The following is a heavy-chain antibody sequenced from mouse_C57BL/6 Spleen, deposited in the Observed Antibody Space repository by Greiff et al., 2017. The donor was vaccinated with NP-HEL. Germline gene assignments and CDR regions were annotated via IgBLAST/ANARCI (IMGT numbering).Heavy chain of an antibody. CDR2: INPNNGGT. Sequence: EVQLQQSGPELVKPGASVKISCKASGYTFTDYYMNWVKQSHGKSLEWIGDINPNNGGTSYNQKFKGKATLTVDKSSSTAYMELRSLTSEDSAVYYCAREGSYYGSSYRWYFDVWGTGTTVTVSS. V-gene: IGHV1-26*01. J-gene: IGHJ1*03. D-gene: IGHD1-1*01. CDR3: AREGSYYGSSYRWYFDV. CDR1: GYTFTDYY.